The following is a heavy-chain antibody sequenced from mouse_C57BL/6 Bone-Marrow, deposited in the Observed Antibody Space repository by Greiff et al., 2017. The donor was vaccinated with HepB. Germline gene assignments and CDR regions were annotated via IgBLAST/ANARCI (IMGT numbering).Heavy chain of an antibody. J-gene: IGHJ1*03. CDR3: AYYWYFDV. CDR1: GYTLTSYW. Sequence: VQLQQPGAELVRPGTSVKLSCKASGYTLTSYWMHWVKQRPGQGLEWIGVIDPSDSYTNYNQKFKGKATLTVDTSSSTAYMQLSSLTSEDSAVYYCAYYWYFDVWGTGTTVTVSS. CDR2: IDPSDSYT. V-gene: IGHV1-59*01.